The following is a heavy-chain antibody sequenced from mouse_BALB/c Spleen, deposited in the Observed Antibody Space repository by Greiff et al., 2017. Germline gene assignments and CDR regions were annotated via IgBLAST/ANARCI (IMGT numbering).Heavy chain of an antibody. CDR1: GYTFTSYW. CDR3: TRGYDHYAMDD. J-gene: IGHJ4*01. CDR2: IYPSDSYT. D-gene: IGHD2-2*01. V-gene: IGHV1-69*02. Sequence: QVQLHQPGAELVRPGASVKLSCKASGYTFTSYWLNWVKQRPGQGLVWIGNIYPSDSYTNYNQKFKDKATLTVDKSSSTAYMQLSSPTSEDSAVYYCTRGYDHYAMDDRGQGSAVTVST.